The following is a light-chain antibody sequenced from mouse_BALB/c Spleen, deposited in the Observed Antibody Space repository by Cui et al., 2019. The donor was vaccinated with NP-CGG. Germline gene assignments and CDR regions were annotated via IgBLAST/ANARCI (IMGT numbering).Light chain of an antibody. CDR1: TGTFTTSNY. Sequence: HAVAPEASPPTTSPGKTVTLTCRSRTGTFTTSNYANWVQEKPNILFTVQKGGTNNRAPGVPAGFSGSRIEDRAAFTIKGAQTGKEAIYFCALWYGNHWVFGGGTKLTVL. J-gene: IGLJ1*01. CDR2: GTN. V-gene: IGLV1*01. CDR3: ALWYGNHWV.